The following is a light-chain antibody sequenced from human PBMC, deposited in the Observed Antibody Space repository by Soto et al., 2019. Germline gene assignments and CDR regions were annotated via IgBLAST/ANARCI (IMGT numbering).Light chain of an antibody. J-gene: IGLJ2*01. V-gene: IGLV2-14*01. CDR1: SSDVGGYNY. CDR2: DVS. Sequence: QSVLTQPASVSGSPGQSIAISCTGTSSDVGGYNYVSWYQQHPGKAPKLMIYDVSSRLSGVSDRFSGSKSGNTASLTISGLQAEDESDYYCSSYTSSSTLVFGGGTQLTVL. CDR3: SSYTSSSTLV.